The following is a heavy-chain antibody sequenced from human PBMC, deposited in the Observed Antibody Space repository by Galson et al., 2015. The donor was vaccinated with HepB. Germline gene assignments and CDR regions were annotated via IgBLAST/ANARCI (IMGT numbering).Heavy chain of an antibody. Sequence: SLRLSCAASGFTFSSYGMHWFRQGPGKGLEWVAVVWYDGSNKYYADSVKGRFTISRDNSKNTLYLQMNSLRAEDTAVYYCARDHYSSSSSEGDNWGQGTLVTDSS. CDR3: ARDHYSSSSSEGDN. J-gene: IGHJ4*02. V-gene: IGHV3-33*01. CDR2: VWYDGSNK. D-gene: IGHD6-6*01. CDR1: GFTFSSYG.